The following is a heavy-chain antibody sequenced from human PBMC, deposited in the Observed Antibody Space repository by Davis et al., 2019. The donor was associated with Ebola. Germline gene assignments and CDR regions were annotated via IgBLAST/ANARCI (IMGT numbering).Heavy chain of an antibody. CDR2: IWYDGSNK. Sequence: PGGSLRLSCAASGFTFSSYGMHWVRQAPGKGLEWVAVIWYDGSNKYYADSVKGRFTISRDNSKNTLYLQMNSLRAEDTAVYYCAREGSEMATIWWYFDYWGQGTLVTVSS. CDR1: GFTFSSYG. J-gene: IGHJ4*02. CDR3: AREGSEMATIWWYFDY. V-gene: IGHV3-33*01. D-gene: IGHD5-24*01.